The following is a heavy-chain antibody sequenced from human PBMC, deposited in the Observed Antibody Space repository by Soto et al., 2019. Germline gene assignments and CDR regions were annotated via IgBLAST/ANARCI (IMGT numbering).Heavy chain of an antibody. CDR1: GFTFSSYS. CDR3: VRAGASGYSNRPGP. V-gene: IGHV3-48*02. Sequence: LVESGGGLVQPGGSLRLSCAASGFTFSSYSMNWVRQAPGKGLEWVSYISSSSSTIHYADSVKGRFTISRDNAKNSLYLQKNSRRDEDTAVYYCVRAGASGYSNRPGPWGQGTLVTVSS. J-gene: IGHJ5*02. CDR2: ISSSSSTI. D-gene: IGHD6-13*01.